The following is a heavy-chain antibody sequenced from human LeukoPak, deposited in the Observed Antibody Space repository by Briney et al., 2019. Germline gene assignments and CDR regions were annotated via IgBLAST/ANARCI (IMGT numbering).Heavy chain of an antibody. V-gene: IGHV4-59*01. Sequence: SETLSLTCTVSGASISDYYWMWIRQPPGKGLEWIGYIYYTGSTNSNPSLKSRVVMSVDMSKNQFSLILTSVSAADSALYAGAYGDTYYDFWGQGTLVCVSS. D-gene: IGHD4/OR15-4a*01. CDR3: AYGDTYYDF. CDR2: IYYTGST. CDR1: GASISDYY. J-gene: IGHJ4*02.